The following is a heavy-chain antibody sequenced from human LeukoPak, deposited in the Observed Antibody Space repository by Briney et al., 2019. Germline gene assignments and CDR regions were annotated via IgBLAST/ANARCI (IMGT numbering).Heavy chain of an antibody. CDR3: SRDPSGSSSGWYHFDY. V-gene: IGHV3-23*01. CDR2: ISVSGATT. CDR1: GFTFSNYA. Sequence: GGSLRLSCAASGFTFSNYAMSWVRQTPGKGLDWVSGISVSGATTYYANSVKGRFTISRDNSKITLNLQMNSLRAEDTAVYYCSRDPSGSSSGWYHFDYWGQGSLVTVSS. J-gene: IGHJ4*02. D-gene: IGHD6-19*01.